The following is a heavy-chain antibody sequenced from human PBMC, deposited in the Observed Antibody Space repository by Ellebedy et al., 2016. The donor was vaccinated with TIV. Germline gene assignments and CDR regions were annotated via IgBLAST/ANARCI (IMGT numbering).Heavy chain of an antibody. CDR1: GFTFSNYW. CDR2: IKQDGSET. CDR3: ARSQYTGYSDLVFDY. J-gene: IGHJ4*02. D-gene: IGHD2-2*02. V-gene: IGHV3-7*01. Sequence: GESLKISCAASGFTFSNYWMSLVRQAPGKGLEWVANIKQDGSETYYVDSVKGRFTISRDNAKNSLSLQKNSLRADDTAVYYCARSQYTGYSDLVFDYWGQGSLVTVSS.